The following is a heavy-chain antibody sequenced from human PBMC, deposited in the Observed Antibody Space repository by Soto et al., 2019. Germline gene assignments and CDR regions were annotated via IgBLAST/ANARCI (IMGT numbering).Heavy chain of an antibody. D-gene: IGHD4-4*01. CDR2: IKNKFEGATT. CDR1: GFTLSNAW. J-gene: IGHJ6*02. Sequence: PGESLKISCAASGFTLSNAWVSWVRQAPGKGLAWVGRIKNKFEGATTDYAAPVKGRFTISRDDSKNMLYLQMSSLRAEDTGVYYCAREIDSNYDGMDVWGQGTTVTVSS. CDR3: AREIDSNYDGMDV. V-gene: IGHV3-15*01.